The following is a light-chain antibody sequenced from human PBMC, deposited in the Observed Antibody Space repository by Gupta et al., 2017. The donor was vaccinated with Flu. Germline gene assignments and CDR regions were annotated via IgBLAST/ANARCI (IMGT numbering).Light chain of an antibody. CDR2: DAS. CDR1: QDISNY. J-gene: IGKJ4*01. CDR3: QQYDAHPLT. Sequence: DIQMTQSPSSLSASVGDRVTITCQASQDISNYLNWYQQKPGKAPKLLIYDASNLETGVPSRFSGSGSGTDFTFTISSLHPEDIATYYCQQYDAHPLTFGGGTKVEIK. V-gene: IGKV1-33*01.